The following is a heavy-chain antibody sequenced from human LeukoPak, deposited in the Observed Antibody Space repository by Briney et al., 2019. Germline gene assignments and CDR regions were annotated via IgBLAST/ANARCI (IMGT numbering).Heavy chain of an antibody. Sequence: ASVKVSCKASGYTFTGYYMHWVRQAPGQGLEWMGWINPNSGGTNYAQKFQGRGTMTRDTPISTAYMVLSRLRSDDTAVYYCATKGSQWLWGYYYMDVWGKGTTVTISS. CDR1: GYTFTGYY. D-gene: IGHD6-19*01. J-gene: IGHJ6*03. CDR2: INPNSGGT. V-gene: IGHV1-2*02. CDR3: ATKGSQWLWGYYYMDV.